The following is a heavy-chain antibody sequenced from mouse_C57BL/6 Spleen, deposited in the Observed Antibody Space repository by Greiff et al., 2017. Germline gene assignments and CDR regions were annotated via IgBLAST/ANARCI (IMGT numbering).Heavy chain of an antibody. CDR1: GYSITSGYY. CDR3: AFYLGRGFAY. V-gene: IGHV3-6*01. J-gene: IGHJ3*01. Sequence: ESGPGLVKPSQSLSLTCSVTGYSITSGYYWNWIRQFPGNKLEWMGYISYDGSNNYNPSLKNRTSITRDTSQTQFFLKLNSVTTEDSATYYCAFYLGRGFAYWGQGTLVTVSA. D-gene: IGHD4-1*01. CDR2: ISYDGSN.